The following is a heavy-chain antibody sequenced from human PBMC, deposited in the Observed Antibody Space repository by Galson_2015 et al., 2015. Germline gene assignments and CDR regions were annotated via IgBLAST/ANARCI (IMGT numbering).Heavy chain of an antibody. D-gene: IGHD4-11*01. CDR1: GFTFSSYG. CDR2: LSYDGSNK. J-gene: IGHJ4*02. CDR3: AKRPTVGGNISDC. Sequence: SLRLSCAASGFTFSSYGMHWVRQAPGKGLEWVAVLSYDGSNKYYADSVKGRFTISRDDSKNTLYLQMNSLRAEDTAVYYCAKRPTVGGNISDCWRQGTLLAASS. V-gene: IGHV3-30*18.